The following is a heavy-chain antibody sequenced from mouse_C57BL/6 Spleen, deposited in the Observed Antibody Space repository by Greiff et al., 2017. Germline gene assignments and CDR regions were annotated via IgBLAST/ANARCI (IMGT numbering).Heavy chain of an antibody. CDR1: GYTFTSYD. Sequence: VQLQQSGPELVKPGASVKLSCKASGYTFTSYDINWVKQRPGQGLEWIGWIYPRDGSNKYNEKFKGKATVTVDTSSSTAYMELHSLTSEDSAVYFCARSAGTHYLDYWGQGTTLTVSS. D-gene: IGHD3-3*01. V-gene: IGHV1-85*01. J-gene: IGHJ2*01. CDR3: ARSAGTHYLDY. CDR2: IYPRDGSN.